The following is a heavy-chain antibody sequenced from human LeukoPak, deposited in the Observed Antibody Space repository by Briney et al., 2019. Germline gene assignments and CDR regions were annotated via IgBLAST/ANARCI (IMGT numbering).Heavy chain of an antibody. J-gene: IGHJ6*03. V-gene: IGHV1-18*01. D-gene: IGHD2-2*01. CDR2: SSAYNGNT. CDR3: ARGLSSTSLETPGYYYYMDV. CDR1: GYTFTSYG. Sequence: ASVKVSCKASGYTFTSYGISGVRQAPGQGREGMGWSSAYNGNTNYAQKLQGRVTMPTAPSTSTAYMELRSLRSDDTAVYYCARGLSSTSLETPGYYYYMDVWGKGTTVTVSS.